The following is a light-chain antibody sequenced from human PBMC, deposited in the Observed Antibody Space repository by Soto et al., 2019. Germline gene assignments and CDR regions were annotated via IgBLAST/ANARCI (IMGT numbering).Light chain of an antibody. CDR2: GAS. CDR3: QQYGTSPRT. V-gene: IGKV3-20*01. CDR1: QSVSSN. J-gene: IGKJ1*01. Sequence: EIVMTQSPATLSVSPGERATLSCRASQSVSSNVAWYQQIPGQTPRLLIYGASNRATGIPDKFSGSGSGTDFTLTISRLEPEDFAVYYCQQYGTSPRTFGQGTKV.